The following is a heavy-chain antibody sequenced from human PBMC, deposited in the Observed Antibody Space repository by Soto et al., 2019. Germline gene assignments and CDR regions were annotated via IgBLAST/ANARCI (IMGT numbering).Heavy chain of an antibody. CDR3: AKDGGGSSPTKIGVRVATIPLGD. CDR2: ISWNSGSI. D-gene: IGHD5-12*01. CDR1: GFTFDDYA. Sequence: EVQLVESGGGLVQPGRSLRLSCAASGFTFDDYAMHWVRQAPGKGLEWVSGISWNSGSIGYEDSVKGRFTISRDNAKNSLYLQMNSLRAEDTALYYCAKDGGGSSPTKIGVRVATIPLGDWGQGTLVTVSS. J-gene: IGHJ4*02. V-gene: IGHV3-9*01.